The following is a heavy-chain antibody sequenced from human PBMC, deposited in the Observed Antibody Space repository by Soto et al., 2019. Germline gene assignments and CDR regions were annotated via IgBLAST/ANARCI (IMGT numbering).Heavy chain of an antibody. CDR3: AKDITPVVVAANY. Sequence: GGSLRLSSAASGYTFSSYGMHWVRQAPGKGLEWVAVISYDGSNKYYADSVKGRFTISRDNSKNTLYLQMNSLRAEDTAVYYCAKDITPVVVAANYWGQGTLVTVSS. V-gene: IGHV3-30*18. J-gene: IGHJ4*02. CDR1: GYTFSSYG. CDR2: ISYDGSNK. D-gene: IGHD2-15*01.